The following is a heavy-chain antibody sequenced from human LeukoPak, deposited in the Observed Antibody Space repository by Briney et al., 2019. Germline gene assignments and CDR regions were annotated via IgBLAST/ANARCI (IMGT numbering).Heavy chain of an antibody. CDR2: IYYSGRT. CDR1: GGSISSYY. Sequence: SETLSLTCTVSGGSISSYYWSWIRQPPGKGLEWIGYIYYSGRTNYNPSLKSRVTMSVDTSKNQFSLKLSSVTAADTAVYYCARSVVVVTADAFDIWGQGTMVTVSS. J-gene: IGHJ3*02. D-gene: IGHD2-21*02. CDR3: ARSVVVVTADAFDI. V-gene: IGHV4-59*01.